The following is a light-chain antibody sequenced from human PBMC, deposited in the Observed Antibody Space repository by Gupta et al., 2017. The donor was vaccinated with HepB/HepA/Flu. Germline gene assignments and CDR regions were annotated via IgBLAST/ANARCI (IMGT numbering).Light chain of an antibody. Sequence: IQMTQSPSTLSASVGDRVTITCRASQSVSRWLAWYQQKPGKAPKLLIYKASRLESGVPSRFSGSGSGKEFTLTSSSRQHDDFANYYCQQYKSYSTFGHGTKVNIK. J-gene: IGKJ3*01. CDR3: QQYKSYST. CDR1: QSVSRW. CDR2: KAS. V-gene: IGKV1-5*03.